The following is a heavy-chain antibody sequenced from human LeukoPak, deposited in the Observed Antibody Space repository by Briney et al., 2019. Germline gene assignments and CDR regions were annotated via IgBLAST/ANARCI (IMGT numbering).Heavy chain of an antibody. J-gene: IGHJ4*02. D-gene: IGHD3-10*01. CDR3: ARDFSLYYYGSGSAEDY. Sequence: ASVKVSCKASGGTFSSYAISWVRQAPGQGLEWMGGIIPIFGTANYAQKFQGRVTITTDESTSTAYMELSSLRSDDTAVYYCARDFSLYYYGSGSAEDYWGQGTLVTVSS. CDR2: IIPIFGTA. CDR1: GGTFSSYA. V-gene: IGHV1-69*05.